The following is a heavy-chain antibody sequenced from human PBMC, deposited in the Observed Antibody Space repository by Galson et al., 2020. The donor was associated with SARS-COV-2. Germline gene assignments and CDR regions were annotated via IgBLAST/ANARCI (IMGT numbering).Heavy chain of an antibody. V-gene: IGHV3-7*01. CDR2: IRGDGSET. Sequence: EWVANIRGDGSETNYVDSVKGRFSISRDNAVNSLYLQMDSLRVDDTAVYYCTREGWQGGYWGQGTRVTVSS. CDR3: TREGWQGGY. J-gene: IGHJ4*02.